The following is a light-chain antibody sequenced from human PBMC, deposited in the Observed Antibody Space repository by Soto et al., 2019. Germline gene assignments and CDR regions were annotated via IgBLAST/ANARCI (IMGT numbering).Light chain of an antibody. CDR1: QGISSY. CDR3: QQLNSYRLT. Sequence: IQLTQSPSFLSASVGDRFTITCRASQGISSYLAWYQQKPGKAPKLLIYAASTLQSGVPSRFSGSGSGTEFTLTISSLQPEDFATYYCQQLNSYRLTFGQGTRLEI. V-gene: IGKV1-9*01. CDR2: AAS. J-gene: IGKJ5*01.